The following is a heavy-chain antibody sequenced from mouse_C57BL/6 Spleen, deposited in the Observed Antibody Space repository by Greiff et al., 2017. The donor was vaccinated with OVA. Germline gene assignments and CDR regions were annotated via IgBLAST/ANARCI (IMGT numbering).Heavy chain of an antibody. V-gene: IGHV6-3*01. D-gene: IGHD2-3*01. CDR1: GFTFSNYW. J-gene: IGHJ2*01. CDR2: IRLKSDNYAT. Sequence: EVKLMESGGGLVQPGGSMKLSCVASGFTFSNYWMNWVRQSPEKGLEWVAQIRLKSDNYATHYAESVKGRFTISRDDSKSSVYLQMNNLRAEDTGIYYCTVSYDGYYGDYWGQGTTLTVSS. CDR3: TVSYDGYYGDY.